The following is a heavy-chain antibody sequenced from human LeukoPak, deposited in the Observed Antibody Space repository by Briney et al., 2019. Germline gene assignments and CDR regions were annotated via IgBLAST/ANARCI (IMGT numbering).Heavy chain of an antibody. CDR2: ISSSSSYI. D-gene: IGHD6-13*01. CDR1: GFMFPNHW. CDR3: ARSIAAAGDVRYYFDY. Sequence: GGSLRLSCAASGFMFPNHWMTWVRQAPGKGLEWVSSISSSSSYIYHADSVKGRFTISRDNAKNSLYLQMNSLRAEDTAVYYCARSIAAAGDVRYYFDYWGQGTLVTVSS. J-gene: IGHJ4*02. V-gene: IGHV3-21*01.